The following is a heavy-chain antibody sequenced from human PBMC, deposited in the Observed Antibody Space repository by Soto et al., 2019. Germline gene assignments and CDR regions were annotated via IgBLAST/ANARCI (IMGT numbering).Heavy chain of an antibody. J-gene: IGHJ5*02. CDR3: ARDLGGYYP. Sequence: VSVKGSCKASGYTFTSYAMRWVRQAPGQRLEWMGWINAGNGNTKYSQKFQGRVTITRDTSASTAYMELSSLRSEDTAVYYCARDLGGYYPWGQGTLVTAPQ. CDR2: INAGNGNT. D-gene: IGHD3-22*01. V-gene: IGHV1-3*01. CDR1: GYTFTSYA.